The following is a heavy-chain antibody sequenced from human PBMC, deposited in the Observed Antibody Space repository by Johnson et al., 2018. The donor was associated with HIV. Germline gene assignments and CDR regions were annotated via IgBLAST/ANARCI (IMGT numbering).Heavy chain of an antibody. CDR2: IWYDGSNK. J-gene: IGHJ3*02. D-gene: IGHD6-13*01. CDR1: GFTFSSYG. V-gene: IGHV3-33*01. Sequence: QVQLVESGGGVVQPGRSLRLSCAASGFTFSSYGMHWVRQAPGKGLEWVAVIWYDGSNKYYADSVRGRFAISRDNGKNSLYLQMNSRRAEDTAVYYCARDPRGQHPRGAFDIWGQGTMVTVSS. CDR3: ARDPRGQHPRGAFDI.